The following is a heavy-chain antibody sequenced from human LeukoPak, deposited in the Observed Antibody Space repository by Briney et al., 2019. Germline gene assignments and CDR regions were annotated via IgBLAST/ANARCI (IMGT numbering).Heavy chain of an antibody. Sequence: GGSLRLSCAASGFTFSSYWMHWVRHAPGKGLVWVSRINSDGSSTSYADSVKGRFTISRDNAKNTLYLRMNSLRAEDTAVYYCARVLSISSTSCYSYWGQGTLVTVSS. V-gene: IGHV3-74*01. J-gene: IGHJ4*02. CDR3: ARVLSISSTSCYSY. D-gene: IGHD2-2*01. CDR1: GFTFSSYW. CDR2: INSDGSST.